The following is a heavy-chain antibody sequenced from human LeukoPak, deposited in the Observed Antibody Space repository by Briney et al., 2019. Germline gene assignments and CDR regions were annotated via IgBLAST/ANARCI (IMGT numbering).Heavy chain of an antibody. CDR3: ARHDGSSWYYAFDV. Sequence: SETLSLTCAVYGGSFSGYYWSWIRQPPGKGLEWIGEINHSGSPNYNPSLKSRVTISVDSSKNQFSLKLSSVTAADTAVYYCARHDGSSWYYAFDVWGQGTMVTVSS. J-gene: IGHJ3*01. D-gene: IGHD6-13*01. CDR1: GGSFSGYY. V-gene: IGHV4-34*01. CDR2: INHSGSP.